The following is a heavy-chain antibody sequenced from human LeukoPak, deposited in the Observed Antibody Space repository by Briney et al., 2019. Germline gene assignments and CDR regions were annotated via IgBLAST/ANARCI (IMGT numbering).Heavy chain of an antibody. CDR3: ARGNYYGSGSYYNDPNDY. J-gene: IGHJ4*02. CDR2: ISAYNGNT. Sequence: GSSVKVSCKASGYTFTSYGISWVRQAPGQGLEWMGWISAYNGNTNYAQKLQGRVTMTTDTSTSTAYMELRSLRSDDTAVYYCARGNYYGSGSYYNDPNDYWGQGTLVTVSS. V-gene: IGHV1-18*01. CDR1: GYTFTSYG. D-gene: IGHD3-10*01.